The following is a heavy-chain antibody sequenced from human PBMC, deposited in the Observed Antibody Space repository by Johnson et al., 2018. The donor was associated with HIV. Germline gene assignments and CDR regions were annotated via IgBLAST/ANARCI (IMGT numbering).Heavy chain of an antibody. J-gene: IGHJ3*02. D-gene: IGHD1-14*01. Sequence: VQLVESRGVLVQPGGSLRLSCAASGFIVSINEMSWVRQAPGKGLEWVSGLNWNGGSTVYADSVKGRFTISRDNSKNTLYLQMNSLRAEDTAVYYCAKDRNGGAFDIWGQGTMVTVSS. V-gene: IGHV3-23*04. CDR1: GFIVSINE. CDR2: LNWNGGST. CDR3: AKDRNGGAFDI.